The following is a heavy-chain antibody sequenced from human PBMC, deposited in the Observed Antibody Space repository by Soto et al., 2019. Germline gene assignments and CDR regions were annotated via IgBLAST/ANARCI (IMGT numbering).Heavy chain of an antibody. V-gene: IGHV1-8*01. J-gene: IGHJ6*02. CDR3: ARDLDYYGSGSHYYYGMDA. CDR2: MNPNSGNT. D-gene: IGHD3-10*01. CDR1: GYTFSSYD. Sequence: ASVKVSCKASGYTFSSYDINWVRQATGQGLEWMGWMNPNSGNTGYAQKFQGRVTMTRNTSISTAYMELSSLRSEDTAVYYCARDLDYYGSGSHYYYGMDAWGQGTTVTVSS.